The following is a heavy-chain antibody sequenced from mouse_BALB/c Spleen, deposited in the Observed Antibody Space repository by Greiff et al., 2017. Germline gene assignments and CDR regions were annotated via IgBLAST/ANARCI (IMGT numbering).Heavy chain of an antibody. CDR3: ARKALTTAFAY. D-gene: IGHD1-2*01. CDR1: GFTFSSYA. Sequence: EVMLVESGGGLVKPGGSLKLSCAASGFTFSSYAMSWVRQTPEKRLEWVASISSGGSTYYPDSVKGRFTISRDNARNILYLQMSSLRSEDTAMYYCARKALTTAFAYWGQGTLVTVSA. V-gene: IGHV5-6-5*01. J-gene: IGHJ3*01. CDR2: ISSGGST.